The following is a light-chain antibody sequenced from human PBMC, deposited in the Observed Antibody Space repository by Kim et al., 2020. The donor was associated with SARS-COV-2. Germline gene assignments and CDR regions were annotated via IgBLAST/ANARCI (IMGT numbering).Light chain of an antibody. CDR3: QQYDSVPWT. Sequence: ASVGDGVTIACRADQVISKYLAWYQRKPGRPPTLLIYDASGLQSGVPSRFSGSRSGTDFTLTISSLQPEDVGTYYCQQYDSVPWTFGQGTKVEIK. J-gene: IGKJ1*01. CDR1: QVISKY. V-gene: IGKV1-27*01. CDR2: DAS.